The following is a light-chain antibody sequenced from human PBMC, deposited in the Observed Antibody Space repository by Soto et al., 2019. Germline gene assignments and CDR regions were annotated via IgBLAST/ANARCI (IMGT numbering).Light chain of an antibody. J-gene: IGKJ4*01. CDR2: GAS. V-gene: IGKV3-15*01. Sequence: EVVMTQSPVTLSVSPGDRATLSCRASHNINSNLAWYRQKPGQAPSLLIYGASTRAAGVPARFSGSGAGTEFTITISSLQSEDVAAYYCQQYNNWPPLTFDGGTKVEI. CDR1: HNINSN. CDR3: QQYNNWPPLT.